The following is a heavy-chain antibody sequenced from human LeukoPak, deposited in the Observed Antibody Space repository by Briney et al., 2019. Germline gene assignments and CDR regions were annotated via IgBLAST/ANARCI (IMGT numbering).Heavy chain of an antibody. D-gene: IGHD3-10*01. J-gene: IGHJ4*02. Sequence: SETLSLTCTVSGGSINSSSYYWGWIRQPPGKGLEWIGSIYYSGSTYYNPSLESRVAISVDTSKNQFSLKLSSVTAADTAVFYCARQYRARGVANFDYWGQGTLVTVSS. CDR2: IYYSGST. CDR1: GGSINSSSYY. CDR3: ARQYRARGVANFDY. V-gene: IGHV4-39*01.